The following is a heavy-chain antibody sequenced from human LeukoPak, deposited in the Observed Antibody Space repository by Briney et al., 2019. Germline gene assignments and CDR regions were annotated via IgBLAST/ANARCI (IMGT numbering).Heavy chain of an antibody. CDR2: IIPIFGTA. CDR3: AAPVVGVFGFDI. CDR1: GGTFSSYA. V-gene: IGHV1-69*05. Sequence: ASVKVSCKPSGGTFSSYAISWVRQAPGPGLEWMGAIIPIFGTANYAQKFHGRVTTTTEQYTSSGYMELTSLGAGDHATYYRAAPVVGVFGFDIWGQGTMVTVSS. J-gene: IGHJ3*02. D-gene: IGHD1-26*01.